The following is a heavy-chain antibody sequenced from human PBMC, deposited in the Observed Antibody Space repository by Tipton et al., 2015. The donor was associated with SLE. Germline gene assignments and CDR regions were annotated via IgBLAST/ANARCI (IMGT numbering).Heavy chain of an antibody. CDR1: GFNFGGYW. D-gene: IGHD4-17*01. Sequence: SLRLSCAASGFNFGGYWMHWVRQAPGEGLVWVSRINEDGEITSYADSVRGRFRISRDNGRNTLYLQMNSLRPDDTAVYYCATSTVTTNPDYYYGMDVWGQGTTVTVS. V-gene: IGHV3-74*01. CDR3: ATSTVTTNPDYYYGMDV. J-gene: IGHJ6*02. CDR2: INEDGEIT.